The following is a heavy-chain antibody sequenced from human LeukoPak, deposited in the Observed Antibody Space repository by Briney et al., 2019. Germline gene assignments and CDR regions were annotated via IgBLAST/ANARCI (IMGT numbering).Heavy chain of an antibody. V-gene: IGHV3-15*01. Sequence: PGGSLRLSCAASGFTFSDYYMSWIRQAPGKGLEWVGRIKSKTDGRTTDYAAPLKGRFTISRDDSKNTLYLQMNSLKIEETAVYYCSTKISGYYYSYYMDVWGKGTTVTVSS. CDR2: IKSKTDGRTT. CDR1: GFTFSDYY. CDR3: STKISGYYYSYYMDV. D-gene: IGHD1-26*01. J-gene: IGHJ6*03.